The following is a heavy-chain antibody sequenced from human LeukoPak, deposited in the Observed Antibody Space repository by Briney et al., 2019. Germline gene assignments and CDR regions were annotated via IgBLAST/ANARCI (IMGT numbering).Heavy chain of an antibody. CDR1: GGSISSYY. D-gene: IGHD5-18*01. CDR2: IYTSGST. Sequence: SETLSLTCTVSGGSISSYYWSWIRQPAGKRLGWIGRIYTSGSTNYNPTLKSRVTMSVDTSKNQFSLKLSSVTAADTAVYYCARDSGYSYGGSYYYYGMDVWGQGTTVTVSS. V-gene: IGHV4-4*07. J-gene: IGHJ6*02. CDR3: ARDSGYSYGGSYYYYGMDV.